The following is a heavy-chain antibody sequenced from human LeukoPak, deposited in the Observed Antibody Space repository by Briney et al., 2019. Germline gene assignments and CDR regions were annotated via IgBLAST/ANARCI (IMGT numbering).Heavy chain of an antibody. J-gene: IGHJ4*02. CDR3: ATERNWVFDY. V-gene: IGHV3-23*01. D-gene: IGHD7-27*01. Sequence: AGGSLRLSCAAPGSTFSSYAISWVRKAPGKGLEWVSAITGSGGSTYYADSVKGRFTISRDNSKNTLYVQMNSLRAEDTAVYYCATERNWVFDYWGQGTLVTVSS. CDR2: ITGSGGST. CDR1: GSTFSSYA.